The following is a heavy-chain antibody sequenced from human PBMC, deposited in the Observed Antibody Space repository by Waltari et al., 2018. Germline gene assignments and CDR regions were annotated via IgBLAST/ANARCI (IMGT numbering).Heavy chain of an antibody. Sequence: QLQLQESGPGLVKPSETLSLTCTVSGGPISRSSYYWGWIRQPPGKGLEWIGSIYYSGSTYYNPSLKSRVTISVDTSKNQFSLKLSSVTAADTAVYYCARGWQDYFDYWGQGTLVTVSS. CDR1: GGPISRSSYY. CDR2: IYYSGST. CDR3: ARGWQDYFDY. V-gene: IGHV4-39*07. D-gene: IGHD6-13*01. J-gene: IGHJ4*02.